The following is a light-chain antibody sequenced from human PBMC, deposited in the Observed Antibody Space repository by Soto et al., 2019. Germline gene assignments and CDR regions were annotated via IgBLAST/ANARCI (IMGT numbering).Light chain of an antibody. J-gene: IGLJ2*01. CDR2: DVT. CDR1: SSDVVNYNI. CDR3: TSYITSSRHVV. V-gene: IGLV2-14*03. Sequence: QSALTQPASVSGSPGQSITISCTGTSSDVVNYNIVSWYQQHPGRAPKLMIYDVTNRPSGVSNRFSGSKSGNTASLTISGLQAEDEADYYCTSYITSSRHVVFGGGTKVTVL.